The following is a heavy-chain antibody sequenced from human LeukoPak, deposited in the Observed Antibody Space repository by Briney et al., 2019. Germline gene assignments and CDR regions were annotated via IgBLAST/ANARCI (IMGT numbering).Heavy chain of an antibody. Sequence: ASVKVSRKASGYTFTNSYIHWVRQAPGQVLEWMGLINPDGGNTNYAQNFQGRVTLTRDTSTSTVYMELSSLRSEDTAIYYCARIRDGYNDAYDLWGQGTVVTVPS. CDR3: ARIRDGYNDAYDL. J-gene: IGHJ3*01. V-gene: IGHV1-46*01. CDR1: GYTFTNSY. CDR2: INPDGGNT. D-gene: IGHD5-24*01.